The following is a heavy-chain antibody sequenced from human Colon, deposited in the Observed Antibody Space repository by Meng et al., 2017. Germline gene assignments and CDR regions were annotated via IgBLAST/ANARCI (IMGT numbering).Heavy chain of an antibody. J-gene: IGHJ6*02. V-gene: IGHV5-51*01. D-gene: IGHD5-18*01. CDR1: GYSFTSYW. Sequence: GESLKISCKGSGYSFTSYWIGWVRQMPGKGLEWMGIIYPGDSDTRYSPSFQGQVPISADKSISTAYLQWSSLKASDTAMYYCARHPNVDTAMVRSGNYYYYGMDVWGQGTTVTVSS. CDR3: ARHPNVDTAMVRSGNYYYYGMDV. CDR2: IYPGDSDT.